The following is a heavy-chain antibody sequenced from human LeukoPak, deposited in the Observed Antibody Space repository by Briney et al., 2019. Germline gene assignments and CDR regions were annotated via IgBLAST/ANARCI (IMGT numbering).Heavy chain of an antibody. CDR1: GGTFSSYA. D-gene: IGHD6-13*01. J-gene: IGHJ5*02. CDR2: IIPIFGTA. Sequence: GASVKVSCKASGGTFSSYAISWVRQAPGQGLEWMGGIIPIFGTANYAQKFQGRVTITADVSTSTAYMELSSLRSEDTAVYYCAASSSWYVVGWFDPWGQGTLVTVSS. V-gene: IGHV1-69*13. CDR3: AASSSWYVVGWFDP.